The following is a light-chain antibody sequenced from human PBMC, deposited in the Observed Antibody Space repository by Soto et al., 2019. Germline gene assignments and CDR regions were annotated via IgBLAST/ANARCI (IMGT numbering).Light chain of an antibody. V-gene: IGLV1-44*01. CDR3: AAWDDILRARV. Sequence: QSVLAQPPSASGTPGQRVTISCSGSNSNIGRNDVTWYQQVPGTAPQCLIYSNDQRPSGVPDRISGSRSGTSASLAISGLQSGDEAEYYCAAWDDILRARVFGGGTKLTVL. CDR1: NSNIGRND. J-gene: IGLJ2*01. CDR2: SND.